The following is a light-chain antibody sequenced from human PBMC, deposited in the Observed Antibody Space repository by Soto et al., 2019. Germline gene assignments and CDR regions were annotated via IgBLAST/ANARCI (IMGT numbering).Light chain of an antibody. CDR3: CSYTGNTTPV. J-gene: IGLJ3*02. CDR2: EVS. CDR1: SNDVGGYAY. Sequence: QSVLTQPASVSGSPGQSITISCTGTSNDVGGYAYVSWYQQYPGKAPKLVISEVSNRPSGVSHRFSGSRSGNTASLTISGLQAEDEADYHCCSYTGNTTPVFGGGTKLTGL. V-gene: IGLV2-14*01.